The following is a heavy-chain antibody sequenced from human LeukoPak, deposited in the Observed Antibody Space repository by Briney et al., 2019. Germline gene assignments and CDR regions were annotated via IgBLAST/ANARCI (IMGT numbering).Heavy chain of an antibody. CDR1: GYTFTSYD. CDR3: ASGGTHTELFDY. V-gene: IGHV1-8*01. J-gene: IGHJ4*02. Sequence: GASAKVSCKASGYTFTSYDINWVRQATGQGLEWMGWMNPNSGNTGYAQKFQGRVTMTRNTSISTAYMELSSLRSEDTAVYYCASGGTHTELFDYWGQGTLVTVSS. D-gene: IGHD1-7*01. CDR2: MNPNSGNT.